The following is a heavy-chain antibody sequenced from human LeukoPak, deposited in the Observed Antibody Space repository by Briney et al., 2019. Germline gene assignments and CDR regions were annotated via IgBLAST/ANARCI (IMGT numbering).Heavy chain of an antibody. V-gene: IGHV3-11*04. Sequence: GGSLRLSCAASGFTLSDYYMNWIRQAPGKGLEWVSYLSSSGSTIYYADSVKGRFTISRDNAKNSLYLQMNSLRAEDTAVYYCARDITPYYYMDVWGKGTTVTVSS. CDR1: GFTLSDYY. CDR3: ARDITPYYYMDV. J-gene: IGHJ6*03. CDR2: LSSSGSTI. D-gene: IGHD3-10*01.